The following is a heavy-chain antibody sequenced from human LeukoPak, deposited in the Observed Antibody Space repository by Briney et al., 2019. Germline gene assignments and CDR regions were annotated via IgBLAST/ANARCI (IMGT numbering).Heavy chain of an antibody. J-gene: IGHJ5*02. Sequence: KTSETLSLTCTVSGGSISSGSYYWSWIRQPAGKGLEWIGRIYTSGSTNYNPSLKSRVTVSVDTSKNQFSLKLSSVTAADTAVYYCARESECYYGSGSYECRWFDPWGQGTLVTVSS. D-gene: IGHD3-10*01. CDR3: ARESECYYGSGSYECRWFDP. CDR1: GGSISSGSYY. V-gene: IGHV4-61*02. CDR2: IYTSGST.